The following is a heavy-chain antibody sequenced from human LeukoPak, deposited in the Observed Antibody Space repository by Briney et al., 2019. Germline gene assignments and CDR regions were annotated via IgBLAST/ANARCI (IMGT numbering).Heavy chain of an antibody. CDR1: GGSISSYY. D-gene: IGHD4-17*01. Sequence: PSETLSLTCTVSGGSISSYYWSWIRQPAGKGLEWIGRIYTSGSTNYNPSLKSRVTMLVDTSKNQFSLKLSSVTAADTAVYYCARDYGYGDLNWFDPWGQGTLVTVSS. CDR3: ARDYGYGDLNWFDP. V-gene: IGHV4-4*07. J-gene: IGHJ5*02. CDR2: IYTSGST.